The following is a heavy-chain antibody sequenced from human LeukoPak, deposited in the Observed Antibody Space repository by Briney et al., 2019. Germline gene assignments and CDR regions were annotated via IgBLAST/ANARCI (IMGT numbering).Heavy chain of an antibody. CDR3: ARDKGYGDYEGYFDY. V-gene: IGHV1-69*06. D-gene: IGHD4-17*01. CDR1: GGTFSSYA. J-gene: IGHJ4*02. Sequence: AASVKVSCKASGGTFSSYAISWVRQAPGQGLEWMGGIIPIFGTANYAQKFQGRVTITADKSTSTAYMELSSLRSEDTAVYYCARDKGYGDYEGYFDYWGQGTLVTVSS. CDR2: IIPIFGTA.